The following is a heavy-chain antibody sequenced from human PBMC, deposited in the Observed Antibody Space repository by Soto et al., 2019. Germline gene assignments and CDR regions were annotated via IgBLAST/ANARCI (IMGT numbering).Heavy chain of an antibody. CDR1: GFTFSSYG. D-gene: IGHD2-8*01. J-gene: IGHJ6*03. Sequence: GGSLRLSCAASGFTFSSYGMHWVRQAPGKGLEWVAVISYDGSNKYYADSVKGRFTISRDNSKNTLYLQMNSLRAEDTAVYYCAKDLHCTNGVCYTRYHGDYYVDVWGKGTTVTVSS. CDR2: ISYDGSNK. CDR3: AKDLHCTNGVCYTRYHGDYYVDV. V-gene: IGHV3-30*18.